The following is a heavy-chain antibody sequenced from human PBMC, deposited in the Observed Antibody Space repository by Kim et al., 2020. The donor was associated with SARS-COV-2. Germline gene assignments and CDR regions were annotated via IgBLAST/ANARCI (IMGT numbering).Heavy chain of an antibody. CDR2: IYYSGST. V-gene: IGHV4-59*01. CDR1: GGSISSYY. CDR3: ARLGAY. Sequence: SETLSLTCTVSGGSISSYYWSWIRQPPGKGLEWIGYIYYSGSTNYNPSLKSRVTISVDTSKNQFSLKLSSVTAADTAVYYCARLGAYWGQGTLVTVSS. D-gene: IGHD4-17*01. J-gene: IGHJ4*02.